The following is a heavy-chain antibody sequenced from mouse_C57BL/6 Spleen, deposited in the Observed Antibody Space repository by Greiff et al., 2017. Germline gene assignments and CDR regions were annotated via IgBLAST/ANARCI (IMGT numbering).Heavy chain of an antibody. D-gene: IGHD2-3*01. Sequence: QVQLKESGAELVRPGASVTLSCKASGYTFTDYEMHWVKQTPVHGLEWIGAIDPETGGTAYNQKFKGKAILTADKSSSTAYMELRSLTSEDSAVYYCTRYDGAYWGQGTLVTVSA. CDR1: GYTFTDYE. J-gene: IGHJ3*01. CDR2: IDPETGGT. V-gene: IGHV1-15*01. CDR3: TRYDGAY.